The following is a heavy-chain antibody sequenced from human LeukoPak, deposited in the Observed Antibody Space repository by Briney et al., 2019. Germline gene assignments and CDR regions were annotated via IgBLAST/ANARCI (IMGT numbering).Heavy chain of an antibody. J-gene: IGHJ5*02. V-gene: IGHV3-21*01. D-gene: IGHD3-22*01. CDR3: ARTYYYDSSGYREGWFDP. CDR2: ISSSSSYI. CDR1: GFTFSSYS. Sequence: GGSLRLSCAASGFTFSSYSMNWVRQAPGKGLEWVSSISSSSSYIYYADSVKGRFTISRDNAKKSLYLQMNSLRAEDTAVYYCARTYYYDSSGYREGWFDPWGQGTLVTVSS.